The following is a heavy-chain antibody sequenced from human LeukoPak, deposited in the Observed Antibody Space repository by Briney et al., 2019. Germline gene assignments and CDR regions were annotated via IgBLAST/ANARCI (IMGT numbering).Heavy chain of an antibody. J-gene: IGHJ4*02. CDR1: GFTFSSYW. Sequence: PGGSLRLSCAASGFTFSSYWMHWVRQAPGKGLVWVSRINTDGSSTSYADSVKGRFTISRDNSKNTVYLQMNILRAEDTAVYYCASLGIGGYWGQGTLVTVSS. V-gene: IGHV3-74*01. CDR2: INTDGSST. D-gene: IGHD7-27*01. CDR3: ASLGIGGY.